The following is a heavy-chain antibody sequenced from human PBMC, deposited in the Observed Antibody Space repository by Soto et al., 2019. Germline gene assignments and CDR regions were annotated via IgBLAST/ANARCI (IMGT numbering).Heavy chain of an antibody. Sequence: SQTLSLTRAISGDSVSSNSAAWNWIRQSPSRGLEWLGRTYYRSKWYNDYAVSVKSRITINPDTSKNQFSLQLNSVTPEDTAVYYCARGYCSSTSCYTLYYYYYGMDVWGQGTTVTVSS. CDR1: GDSVSSNSAA. D-gene: IGHD2-2*02. J-gene: IGHJ6*02. CDR2: TYYRSKWYN. V-gene: IGHV6-1*01. CDR3: ARGYCSSTSCYTLYYYYYGMDV.